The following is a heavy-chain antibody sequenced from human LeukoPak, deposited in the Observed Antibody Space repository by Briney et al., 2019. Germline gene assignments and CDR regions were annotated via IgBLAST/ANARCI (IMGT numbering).Heavy chain of an antibody. D-gene: IGHD3-9*01. J-gene: IGHJ6*02. CDR1: GGSFSGYY. CDR2: INHSGST. V-gene: IGHV4-34*01. Sequence: SETLSLTCAVYGGSFSGYYWSWIRQPPGKGLEWIGEINHSGSTNYNPSLKSRVTISVDTSKNQFSLKLSSVTAADTAVYYCARSDILTGSHTVEYYYYGMDVWGQGTTVTVSS. CDR3: ARSDILTGSHTVEYYYYGMDV.